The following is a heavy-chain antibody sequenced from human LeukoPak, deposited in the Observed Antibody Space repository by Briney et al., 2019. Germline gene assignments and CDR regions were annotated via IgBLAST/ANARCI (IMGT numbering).Heavy chain of an antibody. Sequence: PGGSLRLSCAASGFTFSNAWMSWVRQAPGKGLEWVSRIKSKTDGGTTDYAAPVKGKFTISRDDSKNTLYLQMNSLKTEDTAVYYCTTGRMRWGQGTLVTVSS. J-gene: IGHJ4*02. CDR3: TTGRMR. D-gene: IGHD2-8*01. CDR2: IKSKTDGGTT. V-gene: IGHV3-15*01. CDR1: GFTFSNAW.